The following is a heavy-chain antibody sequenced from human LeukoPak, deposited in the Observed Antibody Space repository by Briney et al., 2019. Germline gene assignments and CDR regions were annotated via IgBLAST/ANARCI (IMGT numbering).Heavy chain of an antibody. D-gene: IGHD3-3*01. J-gene: IGHJ4*02. Sequence: PGGSLRLSRAASGFTFSDYYMSWIRQAPGKGLEWVSYISSSGSTIYYADSVKGRFTISRDNAKNSLYLQMNSLRAEDTAVYYCARGNGGVLRFLEWLSTQPGYFDYWGQGTLVTVSS. CDR1: GFTFSDYY. V-gene: IGHV3-11*04. CDR3: ARGNGGVLRFLEWLSTQPGYFDY. CDR2: ISSSGSTI.